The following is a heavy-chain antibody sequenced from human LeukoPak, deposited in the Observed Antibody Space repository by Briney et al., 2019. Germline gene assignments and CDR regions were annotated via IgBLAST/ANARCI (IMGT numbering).Heavy chain of an antibody. CDR1: GFTFSSYS. CDR2: ISSSSSYI. Sequence: PGGSLRLSCAASGFTFSSYSMNWVRQAPGKGLEWVSSISSSSSYIYYADSVKGRSTISRGNAKNSLYLQMNSLRAEDTAVYYCARDLAAGSYPYHYGMDVWGQGTTVTVSS. J-gene: IGHJ6*02. V-gene: IGHV3-21*01. D-gene: IGHD1-26*01. CDR3: ARDLAAGSYPYHYGMDV.